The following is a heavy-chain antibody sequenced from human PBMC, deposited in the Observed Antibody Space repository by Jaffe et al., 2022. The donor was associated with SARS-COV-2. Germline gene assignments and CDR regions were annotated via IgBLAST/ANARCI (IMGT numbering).Heavy chain of an antibody. CDR3: ARQLVGWFGELLYSFDY. Sequence: QLQLQESGPGLVKPSETLSLTCTVSGGSISSSSYYWGWIRQPPGKGLEWIGSIYYSGSTYYNPSLKSRVTISVDTSKNQFSLKLSSVTAADTAVYYCARQLVGWFGELLYSFDYWGQGTLVTVSS. V-gene: IGHV4-39*01. D-gene: IGHD3-10*01. J-gene: IGHJ4*02. CDR2: IYYSGST. CDR1: GGSISSSSYY.